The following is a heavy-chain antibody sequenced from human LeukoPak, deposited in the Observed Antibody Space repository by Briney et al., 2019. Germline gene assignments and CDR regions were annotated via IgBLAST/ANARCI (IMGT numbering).Heavy chain of an antibody. CDR2: IKQDGSEK. V-gene: IGHV3-7*01. Sequence: GGSLRLSCAASGFTFSSYWMSWVRQAPGKGLEWVANIKQDGSEKYYVDSVKGRFTISRDNAKNSLYLQMNSLRAEDTAVYYCARTNYDFWSGYYLKGEYYYYYYYMDVWGEGTTVTVSS. J-gene: IGHJ6*03. D-gene: IGHD3-3*01. CDR1: GFTFSSYW. CDR3: ARTNYDFWSGYYLKGEYYYYYYYMDV.